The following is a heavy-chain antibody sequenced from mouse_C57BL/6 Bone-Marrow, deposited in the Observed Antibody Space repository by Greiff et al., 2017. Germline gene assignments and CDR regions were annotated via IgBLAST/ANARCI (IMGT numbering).Heavy chain of an antibody. V-gene: IGHV1-53*01. J-gene: IGHJ4*01. Sequence: QVQLQQPGTELVKPGASVKLSCKASGYTFTSYWMHWVKQRPGQGLEWIGNINPSNGGTNYNEKFKSKATLTVDKSSSTAYMQLSSLTSEDSAVYYCARQSYYYGSSYYYAMDYWGQGTSVTVSS. D-gene: IGHD1-1*01. CDR2: INPSNGGT. CDR3: ARQSYYYGSSYYYAMDY. CDR1: GYTFTSYW.